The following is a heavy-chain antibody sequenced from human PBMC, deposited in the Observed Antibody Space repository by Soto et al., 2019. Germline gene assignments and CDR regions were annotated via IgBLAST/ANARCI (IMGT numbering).Heavy chain of an antibody. Sequence: QMQLVQSGAEVKKTGSTVTVSCKALGNTFTYRYLHWVRQAPGQALEWMGWITPFSGDVHYAQKFQGGFTITRDRSINRAYMRMSSLRSEDTAMYYCASGGAGSGPFTWELPDHWGQGTLVTVSS. J-gene: IGHJ4*02. V-gene: IGHV1-45*02. D-gene: IGHD1-26*01. CDR2: ITPFSGDV. CDR1: GNTFTYRY. CDR3: ASGGAGSGPFTWELPDH.